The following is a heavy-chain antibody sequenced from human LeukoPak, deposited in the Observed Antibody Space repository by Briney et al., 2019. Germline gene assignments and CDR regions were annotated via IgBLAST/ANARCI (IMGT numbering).Heavy chain of an antibody. J-gene: IGHJ4*02. V-gene: IGHV3-7*01. Sequence: PGGSLRLSCAASGFTFSRSWMVWVRQAPAKGLEWVANKRVDGSETHYVDSAKGRFTISRDNAKSSLYLQMDSLRVEDTAIYYCSESLNYWGQGTLVTVSS. CDR1: GFTFSRSW. CDR2: KRVDGSET. CDR3: SESLNY.